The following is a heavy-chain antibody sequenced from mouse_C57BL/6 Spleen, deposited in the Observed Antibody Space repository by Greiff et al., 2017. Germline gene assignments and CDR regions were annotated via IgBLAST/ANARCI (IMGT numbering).Heavy chain of an antibody. CDR3: ARIYYYGSSPMDY. V-gene: IGHV5-17*01. CDR1: GFTFSDYG. J-gene: IGHJ4*01. CDR2: ISSGSSTI. Sequence: EVKLQESGGGLVKPGGSLKLSCAASGFTFSDYGMHWVRQAPEKGLEWVAYISSGSSTIYYADTVKGRFTISRDNAKNTLFLQMTSLRSEDTAMYYCARIYYYGSSPMDYWGQGTSVTVSS. D-gene: IGHD1-1*01.